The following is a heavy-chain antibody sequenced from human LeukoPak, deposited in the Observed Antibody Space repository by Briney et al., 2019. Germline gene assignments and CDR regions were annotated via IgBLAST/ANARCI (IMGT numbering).Heavy chain of an antibody. D-gene: IGHD3-9*01. V-gene: IGHV4-59*08. CDR2: IYYSGTT. CDR3: ARHYDILTGYSAYAFDI. CDR1: GGSISSYY. Sequence: SETLSLTCTVSGGSISSYYWSWIRQPPGEGLEWIGYIYYSGTTNYNPSLKSRVTISVDTSKNQFSLKLSSVTAAGTSVYYCARHYDILTGYSAYAFDIWGQGTMVTVSS. J-gene: IGHJ3*02.